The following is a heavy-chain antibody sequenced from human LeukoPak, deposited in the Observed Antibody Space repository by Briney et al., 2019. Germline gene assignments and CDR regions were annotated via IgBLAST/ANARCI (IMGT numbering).Heavy chain of an antibody. Sequence: GGSLRLSCAASTVIFRKYWMGWARQAPGKGLEWVANIKQDGSETYYVDSVKGRFTISRDNAKNSLSLQMNSLRAEDTAVYYCARQRGSGCLDYWGQGTLVTVSS. CDR1: TVIFRKYW. CDR2: IKQDGSET. J-gene: IGHJ4*02. V-gene: IGHV3-7*01. CDR3: ARQRGSGCLDY. D-gene: IGHD6-19*01.